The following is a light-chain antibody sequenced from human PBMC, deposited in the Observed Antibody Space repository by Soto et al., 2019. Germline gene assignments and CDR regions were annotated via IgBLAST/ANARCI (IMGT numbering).Light chain of an antibody. CDR1: SSDVGGYNY. CDR3: SSYTSDSTGV. J-gene: IGLJ3*02. CDR2: EVT. Sequence: QSALTQPASVSGSPGQSITISCTGTSSDVGGYNYVSWYQQHPGKAPKLMIYEVTNRPSGVSNRFSGSKSANTASLTISGLQAEDEADYYCSSYTSDSTGVFGGGTKVTVL. V-gene: IGLV2-14*01.